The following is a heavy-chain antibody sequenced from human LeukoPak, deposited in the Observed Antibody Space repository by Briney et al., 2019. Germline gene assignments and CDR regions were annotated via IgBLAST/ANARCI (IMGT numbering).Heavy chain of an antibody. Sequence: PSETLSLTCAVYGGSFSGYYWSWIRQPPGKGLEWIGEINHSGSTNYNPSLKSRVIISVDTSKNQFSLKLSSVTAADTAVYYCASSYGSGPLDYWGQGTLVTVSS. V-gene: IGHV4-34*01. CDR1: GGSFSGYY. CDR3: ASSYGSGPLDY. J-gene: IGHJ4*02. CDR2: INHSGST. D-gene: IGHD3-10*01.